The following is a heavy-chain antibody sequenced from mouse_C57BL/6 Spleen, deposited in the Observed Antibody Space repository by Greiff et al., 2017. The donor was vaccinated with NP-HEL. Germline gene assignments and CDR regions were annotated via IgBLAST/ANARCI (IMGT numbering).Heavy chain of an antibody. J-gene: IGHJ2*01. V-gene: IGHV1-15*01. CDR1: GYTFTDYE. D-gene: IGHD1-1*01. Sequence: VQLQQSGAELVRPGASVTLSCKASGYTFTDYEMHWVKQTPVHGLEWIGAIDPETGGTAYNQKFKGKAILTADKSSSTAYMELRSLTSEDSAVYYCTRERDYYYGSSPDYWGQGTTLTVSS. CDR2: IDPETGGT. CDR3: TRERDYYYGSSPDY.